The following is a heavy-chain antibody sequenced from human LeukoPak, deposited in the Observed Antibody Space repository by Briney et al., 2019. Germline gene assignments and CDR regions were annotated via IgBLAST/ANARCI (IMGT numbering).Heavy chain of an antibody. CDR2: VNWAGATT. V-gene: IGHV3-43*01. CDR3: ARDMGMTTITGGFDF. CDR1: GFTFDDYA. Sequence: GGSLRLSCAASGFTFDDYAMHWVRQAPGKGLEWVSLVNWAGATTYSADSVKGRFTISRDNSKNSLYLQMNSLRTEDTALYYCARDMGMTTITGGFDFWGQGTLVTVSS. D-gene: IGHD4-11*01. J-gene: IGHJ4*02.